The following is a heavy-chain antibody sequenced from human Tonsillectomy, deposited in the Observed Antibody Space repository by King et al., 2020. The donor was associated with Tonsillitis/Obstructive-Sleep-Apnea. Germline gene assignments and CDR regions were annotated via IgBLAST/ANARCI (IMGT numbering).Heavy chain of an antibody. Sequence: QLQESGPGLLKPSGTLSLTCAVSGGSISSSNCGCWVGQPPGKGLEWIWAIYHSGSTNYNPSLTSRITISVDKSKNQFSLKLSSVTAAETAVYYCASRADYDILTGYRNWFDPWGQGTLVTVSS. V-gene: IGHV4-4*02. J-gene: IGHJ5*02. D-gene: IGHD3-9*01. CDR3: ASRADYDILTGYRNWFDP. CDR1: GGSISSSNC. CDR2: IYHSGST.